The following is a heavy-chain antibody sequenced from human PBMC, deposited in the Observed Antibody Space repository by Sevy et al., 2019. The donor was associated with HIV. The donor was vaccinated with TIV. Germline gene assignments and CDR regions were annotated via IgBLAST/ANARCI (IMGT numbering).Heavy chain of an antibody. CDR2: IGGSGSRT. Sequence: GGSLRLSCAASGFTFTNYAMSWVRQAPGKGLEWVSAIGGSGSRTYYADSVKGRFTISRDNSKNTLYLQMNSLRAEDTAVYYCAKDRVKYYYGDSGYSEALDNWGQGTLVTVSS. J-gene: IGHJ4*02. CDR3: AKDRVKYYYGDSGYSEALDN. D-gene: IGHD3-22*01. CDR1: GFTFTNYA. V-gene: IGHV3-23*01.